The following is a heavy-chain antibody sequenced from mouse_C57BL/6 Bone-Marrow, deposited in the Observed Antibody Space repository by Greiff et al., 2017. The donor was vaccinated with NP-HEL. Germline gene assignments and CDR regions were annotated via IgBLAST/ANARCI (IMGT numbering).Heavy chain of an antibody. Sequence: EVKLMESGGGLVKPGGSLKLSCAASGFTFSSYTMSWVRQTPEKRLEWVATISGGGGNTYYPDSVKGRFTISRDNAKNTLYLQMSSLRSEDTALYYCARHLRYYYGRGWYFDVWGTGTTVTVSS. V-gene: IGHV5-9*01. CDR2: ISGGGGNT. J-gene: IGHJ1*03. D-gene: IGHD1-1*01. CDR3: ARHLRYYYGRGWYFDV. CDR1: GFTFSSYT.